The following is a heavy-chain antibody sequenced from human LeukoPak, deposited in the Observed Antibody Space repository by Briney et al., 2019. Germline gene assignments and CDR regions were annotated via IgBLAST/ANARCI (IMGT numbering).Heavy chain of an antibody. V-gene: IGHV3-30-3*01. CDR2: ISYDGSNK. Sequence: PGRSLRLSCAASGFTFSSYAMHWVRQAPGKGLEWVAVISYDGSNKYYADSVKGRFTISRDNSENTLYLQMNSLRAEDTAVYYCARDRRVVVASYYFDYWGQGTLVTVSS. J-gene: IGHJ4*02. CDR1: GFTFSSYA. CDR3: ARDRRVVVASYYFDY. D-gene: IGHD2-15*01.